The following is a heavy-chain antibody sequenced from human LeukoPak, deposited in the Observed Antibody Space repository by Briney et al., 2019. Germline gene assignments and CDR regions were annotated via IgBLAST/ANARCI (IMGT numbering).Heavy chain of an antibody. CDR2: IIPIFGTA. D-gene: IGHD5-18*01. J-gene: IGHJ6*02. CDR1: GGTFSSYA. V-gene: IGHV1-69*13. CDR3: ARSERGYSLHTYYYGMDA. Sequence: SVKVSCKASGGTFSSYAISWVRQAPGQGLEWMGGIIPIFGTANYAQKFQGRVTITADESTSTAYMELSSLRSEDTAVYYCARSERGYSLHTYYYGMDAWGQGTTVTVSS.